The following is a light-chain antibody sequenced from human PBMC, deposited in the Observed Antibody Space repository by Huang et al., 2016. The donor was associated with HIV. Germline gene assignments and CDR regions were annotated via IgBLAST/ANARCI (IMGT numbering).Light chain of an antibody. Sequence: DIQMTQSPSSLSASVGDRVTITCRATQSVTKYLNWYQQKPGKAPKRLIDGASSLQTGVPSRFSGSGSGTDFTLTISSLQPEDFATYYCQQSSSPPPTFGPGTKVDIK. V-gene: IGKV1-39*01. J-gene: IGKJ3*01. CDR3: QQSSSPPPT. CDR2: GAS. CDR1: QSVTKY.